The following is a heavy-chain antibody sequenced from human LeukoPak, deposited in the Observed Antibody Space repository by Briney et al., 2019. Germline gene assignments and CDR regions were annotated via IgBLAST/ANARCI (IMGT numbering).Heavy chain of an antibody. V-gene: IGHV4-39*07. D-gene: IGHD3-3*01. CDR1: GASISSSSYS. CDR3: ARVTDYDFWSGYPLFDY. J-gene: IGHJ4*02. CDR2: IYYSGGT. Sequence: PSETLSLTCTVSGASISSSSYSWAWIRQPPGKGLEWIGSIYYSGGTYYNPSLKSRVTISVDTSKNQFSLKLSSVTAADTAVYYCARVTDYDFWSGYPLFDYWGQGTLVTVSS.